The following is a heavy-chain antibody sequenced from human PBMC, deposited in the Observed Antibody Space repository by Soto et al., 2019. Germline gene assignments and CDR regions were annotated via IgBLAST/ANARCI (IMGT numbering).Heavy chain of an antibody. V-gene: IGHV3-23*01. CDR1: GFTFSSYA. CDR3: AKDPYYDFWSPGRYFDY. CDR2: ISGSGGST. J-gene: IGHJ4*02. Sequence: HPGGSLRLSCAASGFTFSSYAMSWVRQAPGKGLEWVSAISGSGGSTYYADSVKGRFTISRDNSKNTLYLQMNSLRAEDTAVYYCAKDPYYDFWSPGRYFDYWGQGTLVTVSS. D-gene: IGHD3-3*01.